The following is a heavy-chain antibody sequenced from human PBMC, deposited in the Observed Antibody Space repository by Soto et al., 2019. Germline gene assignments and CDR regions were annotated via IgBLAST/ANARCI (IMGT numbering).Heavy chain of an antibody. V-gene: IGHV3-15*07. CDR2: IKPKTDDDTT. CDR3: TTGLGYRNAFDI. J-gene: IGHJ3*02. CDR1: GFTFSNAW. Sequence: GGSLRLSCAASGFTFSNAWMNWVRQAPGKGLEWVGRIKPKTDDDTTDYGAPVKGRFTISRDDSKNTLHLHMNSLKTEDTAVYYWTTGLGYRNAFDIWGQGTTVTVSS. D-gene: IGHD6-13*01.